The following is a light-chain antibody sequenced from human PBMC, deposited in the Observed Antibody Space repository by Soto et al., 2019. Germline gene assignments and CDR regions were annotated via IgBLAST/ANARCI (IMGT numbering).Light chain of an antibody. CDR2: EVA. CDR1: SSDVGGYNY. CDR3: SSYATSTPLEGV. V-gene: IGLV2-14*01. Sequence: QSALTQPASVSGSPGQSITISCTGTSSDVGGYNYVSWYQQHPGKAPKLIIYEVANRPSGVSNRFSGSKSGNTASLTISGLQADDEADYYCSSYATSTPLEGVFGGGTKVTVL. J-gene: IGLJ3*02.